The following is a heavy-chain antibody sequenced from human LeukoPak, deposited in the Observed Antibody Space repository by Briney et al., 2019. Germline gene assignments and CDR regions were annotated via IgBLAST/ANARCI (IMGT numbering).Heavy chain of an antibody. J-gene: IGHJ4*02. CDR2: INHSGST. Sequence: SETLSLTCAVYVGSFSGYYWSWIRQPPGKGLEWIGEINHSGSTNYNPSLKSRVTISVDTSKNQFSLKLSSVTAADTAVYYCAILEWHYWGQGTLVTVSS. D-gene: IGHD3-3*01. CDR3: AILEWHY. V-gene: IGHV4-34*01. CDR1: VGSFSGYY.